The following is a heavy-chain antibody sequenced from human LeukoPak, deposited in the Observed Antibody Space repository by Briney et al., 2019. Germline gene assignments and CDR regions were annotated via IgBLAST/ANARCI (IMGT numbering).Heavy chain of an antibody. CDR2: IYYSGST. CDR3: ARQAPQYYYYYGMDV. V-gene: IGHV4-59*08. CDR1: GGSIGNYY. J-gene: IGHJ6*02. Sequence: PSETLSLTCTVSGGSIGNYYWSWIRQPPGKGLEWIGNIYYSGSTNYNPSVKSRVTISVDTSNNQFSLKLSSVTAADTAVYYCARQAPQYYYYYGMDVWGQGTTVTVS.